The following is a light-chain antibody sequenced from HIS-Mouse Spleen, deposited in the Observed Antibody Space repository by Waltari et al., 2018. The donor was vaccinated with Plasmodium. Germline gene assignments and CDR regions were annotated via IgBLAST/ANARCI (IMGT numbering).Light chain of an antibody. J-gene: IGLJ2*01. CDR1: SSDVGGYNY. V-gene: IGLV2-8*01. CDR3: SSYAGSNNLV. Sequence: QSALTQPPSASGSPGQSVTISCTGTSSDVGGYNYVSWYQQHPGKAPKLMIYEVSKRPPGFPDRCSGSKSGNTASLTVSGLQAEDEADYYCSSYAGSNNLVFGGGTKLTVL. CDR2: EVS.